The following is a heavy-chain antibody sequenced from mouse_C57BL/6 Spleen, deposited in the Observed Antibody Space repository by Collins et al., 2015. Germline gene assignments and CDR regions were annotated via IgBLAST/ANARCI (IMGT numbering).Heavy chain of an antibody. CDR2: INPANDNT. Sequence: EVLLQQSVADLVRARGLSQVVLHSFWLLTLKTSISNWVKQRPEQGLEWIGMINPANDNTKYVPKFQGKATISADTSSNTAYLQLSSLTSEDTAIYYCVSPYDGYFLASYWGQGTLVTVSA. D-gene: IGHD2-3*01. V-gene: IGHV14-3*01. J-gene: IGHJ3*01. CDR1: LLTLKTS. CDR3: VSPYDGYFLASY.